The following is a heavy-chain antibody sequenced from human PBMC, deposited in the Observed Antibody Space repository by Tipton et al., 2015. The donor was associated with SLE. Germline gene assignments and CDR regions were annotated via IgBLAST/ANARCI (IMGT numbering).Heavy chain of an antibody. Sequence: TLSLTCSVSGASIDIYYWSWIRQAPGKGLEWIGYSSYSGKSNYTPSLKSRVTMSLDASKNQFSLRVISVTAADTAVYYCARDSKDYDALDIWGQGTMVTVSS. CDR1: GASIDIYY. D-gene: IGHD4-11*01. CDR3: ARDSKDYDALDI. V-gene: IGHV4-59*01. J-gene: IGHJ3*02. CDR2: SSYSGKS.